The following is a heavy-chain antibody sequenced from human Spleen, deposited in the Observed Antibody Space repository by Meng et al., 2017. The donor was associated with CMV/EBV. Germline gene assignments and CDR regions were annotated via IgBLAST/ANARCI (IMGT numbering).Heavy chain of an antibody. CDR1: GYTFTSYY. CDR2: INPSGGST. V-gene: IGHV1-46*01. CDR3: ARDGSLDY. Sequence: KVSCKASGYTFTSYYMHWVRQAPGQGLEWMRIINPSGGSTSYAQKFQGRVTMTRDTSTSTAYMELSRLRSDDTAVYYCARDGSLDYWGQGTLVTVSS. D-gene: IGHD1-26*01. J-gene: IGHJ4*02.